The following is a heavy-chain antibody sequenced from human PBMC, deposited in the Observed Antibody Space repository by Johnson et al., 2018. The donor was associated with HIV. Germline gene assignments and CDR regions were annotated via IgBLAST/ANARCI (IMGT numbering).Heavy chain of an antibody. V-gene: IGHV3-33*01. CDR3: TTDPLAVAPYGDDAFDI. CDR1: GFTFSSYG. D-gene: IGHD6-19*01. J-gene: IGHJ3*02. CDR2: IWYDGSNK. Sequence: QMLLVESGGGVVQPGRSLRLSCAASGFTFSSYGMHWVRQAPGKGLEWVAVIWYDGSNKYYADSVKGRFTISRDNSKNTLYLQMNSLKTEDTAVYYCTTDPLAVAPYGDDAFDIWGQGTMVTVSS.